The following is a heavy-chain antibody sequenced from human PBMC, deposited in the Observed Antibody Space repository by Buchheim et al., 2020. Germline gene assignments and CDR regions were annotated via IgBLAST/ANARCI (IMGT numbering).Heavy chain of an antibody. V-gene: IGHV3-23*01. D-gene: IGHD3/OR15-3a*01. J-gene: IGHJ4*02. CDR2: VSGSGSST. CDR1: GFTFNNYA. Sequence: EVQLLESGGDLVQPGGSLRLSCAASGFTFNNYAMSWVRQPPGKGLEWVAAVSGSGSSTLYADSVKGRFTFSRDNSNSTLYLQMNSLRAEDTAVYYCAKGTNFWAAYFHDYWGQGTL. CDR3: AKGTNFWAAYFHDY.